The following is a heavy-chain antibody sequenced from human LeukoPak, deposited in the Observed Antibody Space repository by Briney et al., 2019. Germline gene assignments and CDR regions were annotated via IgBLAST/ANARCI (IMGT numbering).Heavy chain of an antibody. V-gene: IGHV5-51*01. CDR2: IYPSDSDA. D-gene: IGHD1-26*01. CDR3: VRREVGATLRFDP. Sequence: GESLKISCKGSGYSFTNYWIGWVRQMPGKGRGWVGLIYPSDSDARYSPSFEGQVTFSADKSIGTAYLHWHSLNASDTARYCCVRREVGATLRFDPWGQGTLVIVSS. CDR1: GYSFTNYW. J-gene: IGHJ5*02.